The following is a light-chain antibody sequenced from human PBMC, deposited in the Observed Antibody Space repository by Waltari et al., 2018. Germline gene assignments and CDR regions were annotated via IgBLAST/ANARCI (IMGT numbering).Light chain of an antibody. CDR2: VNSEGSR. CDR3: QTGGHGTWV. CDR1: SGQSSTI. V-gene: IGLV4-69*01. Sequence: QLVVTQSPSASASLGASVKLTCTLSSGQSSTIIAWLQQQPGKGPPDLMKVNSEGSRRRGDEIPDRVSGSSSGAQRNLTISSRQAEDEADYYCQTGGHGTWVFGGGTKLTVL. J-gene: IGLJ3*02.